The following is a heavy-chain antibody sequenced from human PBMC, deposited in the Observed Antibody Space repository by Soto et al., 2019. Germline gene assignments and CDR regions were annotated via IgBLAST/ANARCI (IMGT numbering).Heavy chain of an antibody. V-gene: IGHV3-23*01. Sequence: QSGGSLRLSCAASGFTFSSYAMSWVRQAPGKGLEWVSAISGSGGSTYYADSVKGRFTISRDNSKNTLYLQMNSLRAEDTAVYYCAKAVLPIDAFDIWGQGTMVTVSS. CDR2: ISGSGGST. CDR3: AKAVLPIDAFDI. D-gene: IGHD3-10*01. CDR1: GFTFSSYA. J-gene: IGHJ3*02.